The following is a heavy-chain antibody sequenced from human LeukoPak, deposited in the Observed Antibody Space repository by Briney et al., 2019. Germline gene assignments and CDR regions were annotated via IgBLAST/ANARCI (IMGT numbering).Heavy chain of an antibody. CDR3: VRDGGGTTPYDC. Sequence: QPGGSLRLSCAASGFTLSDYWMNWVRQVPGKGPVWVSHISPDGRNIAYADSVKGRFTISRDSAKNTLYLQMNSLRVGDTAVYYCVRDGGGTTPYDCWGQGTLVTVSS. V-gene: IGHV3-74*01. J-gene: IGHJ4*02. CDR1: GFTLSDYW. CDR2: ISPDGRNI. D-gene: IGHD1-7*01.